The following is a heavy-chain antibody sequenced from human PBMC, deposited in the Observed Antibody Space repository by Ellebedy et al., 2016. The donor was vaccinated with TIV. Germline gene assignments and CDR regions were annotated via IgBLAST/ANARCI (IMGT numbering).Heavy chain of an antibody. J-gene: IGHJ6*02. CDR1: GGTFISYA. D-gene: IGHD3-22*01. Sequence: AASVKVSCKASGGTFISYAISWVRHPPGQGLVWMGRIIPILGIANYAQKFQGRVTITADKSTSTAYMELSSLRSEDTAVYYCARVYVEEFGSGQYYYDSSGSYGMDVWGQGTTVTVSS. V-gene: IGHV1-69*04. CDR2: IIPILGIA. CDR3: ARVYVEEFGSGQYYYDSSGSYGMDV.